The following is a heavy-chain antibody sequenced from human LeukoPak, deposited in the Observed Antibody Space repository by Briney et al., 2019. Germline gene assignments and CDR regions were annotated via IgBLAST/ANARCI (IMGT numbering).Heavy chain of an antibody. V-gene: IGHV3-74*01. CDR1: GFTFSSYW. D-gene: IGHD1-26*01. CDR2: INSDGSST. Sequence: PGGSLRLSCAASGFTFSSYWMHWVRQAPGKGLVWVSRINSDGSSTSYADSVKGRFTISRDNAKNTLYLQMNSLRAEDTAVYHCAGESSVGARKAFDYWGQGTLVTVSS. CDR3: AGESSVGARKAFDY. J-gene: IGHJ4*02.